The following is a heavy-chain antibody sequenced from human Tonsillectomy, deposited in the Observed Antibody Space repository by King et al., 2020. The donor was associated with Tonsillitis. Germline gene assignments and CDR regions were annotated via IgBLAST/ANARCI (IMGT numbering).Heavy chain of an antibody. V-gene: IGHV4-39*01. D-gene: IGHD5-18*01. Sequence: LQLQESGPGLVKPSETLSLTCTVSGGSISSGTYYWGWIRQPPGRGLDGIGSIYYSGSTHYTPSLKSRVTITEDTSKTQFSLRLSSVTAADTAMYYCARLRGYSYAAGDWGQGTLVTVSS. CDR2: IYYSGST. CDR1: GGSISSGTYY. CDR3: ARLRGYSYAAGD. J-gene: IGHJ4*02.